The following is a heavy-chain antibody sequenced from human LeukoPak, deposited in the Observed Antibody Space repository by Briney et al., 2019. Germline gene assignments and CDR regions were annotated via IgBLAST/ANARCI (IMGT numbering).Heavy chain of an antibody. D-gene: IGHD1-26*01. CDR1: GGSISSYY. CDR3: ARMGGDSHFDY. J-gene: IGHJ4*02. CDR2: IYTSGST. V-gene: IGHV4-4*09. Sequence: PSETLSLTCTVSGGSISSYYWSWIRQPPGKGPEWIGYIYTSGSTNYNPSLKSRVTISVDTSKNQFSLKLSSVTAADTAVYYCARMGGDSHFDYWGQGTLVTVSS.